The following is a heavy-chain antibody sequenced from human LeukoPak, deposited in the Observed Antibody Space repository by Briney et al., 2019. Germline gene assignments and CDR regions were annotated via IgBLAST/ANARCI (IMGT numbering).Heavy chain of an antibody. CDR3: ARSRGYCSDGSCYDFDY. J-gene: IGHJ4*02. CDR1: GYSFTNYW. V-gene: IGHV5-51*01. CDR2: IYPGDSDT. D-gene: IGHD2-15*01. Sequence: GESLKISCKGSGYSFTNYWFGRVRQMPGKGLEWMGIIYPGDSDTRYSPSFQGQVTISADKSISTAYLQWSSLKASDTAMYYCARSRGYCSDGSCYDFDYWGQGTLVTVSS.